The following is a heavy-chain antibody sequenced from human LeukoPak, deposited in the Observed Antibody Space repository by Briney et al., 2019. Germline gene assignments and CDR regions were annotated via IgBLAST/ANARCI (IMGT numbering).Heavy chain of an antibody. CDR3: ANDGSGGNVLRYFDWLRPADFDY. CDR1: GFTFSSYA. CDR2: ISGSGGST. J-gene: IGHJ4*02. D-gene: IGHD3-9*01. V-gene: IGHV3-23*01. Sequence: PGGSLRLSCAASGFTFSSYAMSWVRQAPGKGLEWVSAISGSGGSTYYADSVKGRFTISRDNSKNTLYLQMNSLRAEDTAVCYCANDGSGGNVLRYFDWLRPADFDYWGQGTLVTVSS.